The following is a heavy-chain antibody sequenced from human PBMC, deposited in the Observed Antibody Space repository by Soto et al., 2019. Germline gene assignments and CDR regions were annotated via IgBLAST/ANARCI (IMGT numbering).Heavy chain of an antibody. V-gene: IGHV4-61*01. D-gene: IGHD4-17*01. CDR1: GGAVSSVNYY. J-gene: IGHJ4*02. Sequence: PSETLSLTCTVSGGAVSSVNYYWSWIRQPPGKGLEWIGYIYYSGSTNYNPSLKSRVTISVDTSKNQFSLKLSSVTAADTAVYYGARAYGDYVFDYWGQGTLVTVSS. CDR2: IYYSGST. CDR3: ARAYGDYVFDY.